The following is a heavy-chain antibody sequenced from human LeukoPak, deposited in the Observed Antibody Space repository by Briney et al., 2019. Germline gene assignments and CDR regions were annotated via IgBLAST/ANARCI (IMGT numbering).Heavy chain of an antibody. CDR2: FSASSTIT. J-gene: IGHJ4*02. Sequence: GGSLRLSCAASGFDFSSYGMSWVRQSPGRGLEWGSTFSASSTITYYADSVKGRFTISRDNSKSTLCLQMNSLRAEDTAVYYCAKQLGYCSDGSCYFPYWGQGTLVTVSS. V-gene: IGHV3-23*01. CDR1: GFDFSSYG. D-gene: IGHD2-15*01. CDR3: AKQLGYCSDGSCYFPY.